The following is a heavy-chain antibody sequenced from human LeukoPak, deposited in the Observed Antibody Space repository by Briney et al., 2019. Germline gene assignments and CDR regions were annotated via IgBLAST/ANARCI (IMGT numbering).Heavy chain of an antibody. CDR1: GFTLSSYS. CDR3: AKGLVGYCSGGSCYEDY. J-gene: IGHJ4*02. D-gene: IGHD2-15*01. Sequence: PGGSLRLSCAASGFTLSSYSMSWVPQALGRGLEWVSPISGSGGSTYYADSVKGRFTISRDNSKNTLYLQMNSLRAEDTAVYYCAKGLVGYCSGGSCYEDYWGQGTLVTVSS. CDR2: ISGSGGST. V-gene: IGHV3-23*01.